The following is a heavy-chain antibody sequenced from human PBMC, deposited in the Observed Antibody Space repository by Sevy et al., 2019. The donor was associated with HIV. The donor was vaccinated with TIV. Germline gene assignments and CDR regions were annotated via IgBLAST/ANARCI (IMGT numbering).Heavy chain of an antibody. J-gene: IGHJ6*03. CDR2: ISYDGSNK. Sequence: GGSLRLSCAASGFTFSSYAMHWVRQAPGKGLEWVAVISYDGSNKYYADSVKGRLTISRDNSKNTLYLQMNSLRAEDTAVYYCARDDVQYYYDSSGYYYYYYYYYMDVWGKGTTVTVSS. CDR1: GFTFSSYA. D-gene: IGHD3-22*01. CDR3: ARDDVQYYYDSSGYYYYYYYYYMDV. V-gene: IGHV3-30-3*01.